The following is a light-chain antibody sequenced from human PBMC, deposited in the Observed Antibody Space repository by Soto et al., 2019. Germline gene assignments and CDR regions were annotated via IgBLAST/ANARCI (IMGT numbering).Light chain of an antibody. CDR1: DNIGPW. CDR2: KAS. J-gene: IGKJ1*01. V-gene: IGKV1-5*03. CDR3: QQYNDWLWT. Sequence: DIQMTPSPSTLSASIGDRVAITCRASDNIGPWVAWYQQKPGEAPKLLIYKASTLETGAPSRFAGSGSGTGFTLTIASLQSEDFAIYYCQQYNDWLWTFGQGTKVDIK.